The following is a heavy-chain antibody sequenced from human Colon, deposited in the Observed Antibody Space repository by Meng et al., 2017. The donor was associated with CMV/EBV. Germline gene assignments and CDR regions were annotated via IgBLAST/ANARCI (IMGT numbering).Heavy chain of an antibody. CDR3: ARDSGYDAPFDY. D-gene: IGHD5-12*01. V-gene: IGHV4-31*03. CDR2: IYYSGTT. Sequence: CPVSGGSLSGGDFYWNWIRQHPGKGLEWIGYIYYSGTTYYNPSLKSRAVISLDKSKNQFSLNLSSVTAADTAVYFCARDSGYDAPFDYWGQGSLVTVSS. CDR1: GGSLSGGDFY. J-gene: IGHJ4*02.